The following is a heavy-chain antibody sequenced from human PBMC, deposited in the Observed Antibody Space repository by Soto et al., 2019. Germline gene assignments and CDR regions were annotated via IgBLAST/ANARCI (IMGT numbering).Heavy chain of an antibody. CDR2: IYYSGST. D-gene: IGHD3-22*01. CDR1: GGSISSGGYY. Sequence: SETLSLTCTVSGGSISSGGYYWSWIRQHPGKGLEWIGYIYYSGSTYYNPSLKSRVTISVDTSKNQFSLKLSSVTAADTAVYYCARYDNSGSHGFDIWGQGTMVTVSS. V-gene: IGHV4-31*03. CDR3: ARYDNSGSHGFDI. J-gene: IGHJ3*02.